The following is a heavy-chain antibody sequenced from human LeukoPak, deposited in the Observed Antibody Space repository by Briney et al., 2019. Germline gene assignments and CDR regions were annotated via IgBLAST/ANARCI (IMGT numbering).Heavy chain of an antibody. CDR3: AREGATSYYFGY. D-gene: IGHD1-26*01. V-gene: IGHV3-30*04. Sequence: GGSLRLSCAASGFTFSSYAMHWVRQAPGKGLEWVAVISYDGSNKYYADSVKGRFTISRDNSKNTLYLQMNSLRAEDTAVYYCAREGATSYYFGYWGQGTLVTVSS. J-gene: IGHJ4*02. CDR1: GFTFSSYA. CDR2: ISYDGSNK.